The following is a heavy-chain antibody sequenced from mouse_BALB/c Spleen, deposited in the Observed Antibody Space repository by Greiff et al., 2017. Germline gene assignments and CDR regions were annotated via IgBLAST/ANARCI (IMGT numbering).Heavy chain of an antibody. CDR3: ATMITWFAY. Sequence: VQLQQSGAELVKPGASVKLSCTASGFNIKDTYMHWVKQRPEQGLGWIGRIDPANGNTKYDPKFQGKATITADTSSNTAYLQLSSLTSEDTAVYYCATMITWFAYWGQGTLVTVSA. J-gene: IGHJ3*01. D-gene: IGHD2-4*01. CDR1: GFNIKDTY. CDR2: IDPANGNT. V-gene: IGHV14-3*02.